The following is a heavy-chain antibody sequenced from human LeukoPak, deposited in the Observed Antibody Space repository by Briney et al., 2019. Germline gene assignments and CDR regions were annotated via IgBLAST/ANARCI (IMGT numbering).Heavy chain of an antibody. D-gene: IGHD3-22*01. CDR3: AKLARVFDYYDSSGRAQYYFDY. J-gene: IGHJ4*02. CDR1: GYTFTSYY. CDR2: VNPSGGST. Sequence: ASVKVSCKASGYTFTSYYMHWVRQAPGQGLEWMGIVNPSGGSTSYAQKFQGRVTMTRDTSTSTVYMELSSLRSEDTAVYYCAKLARVFDYYDSSGRAQYYFDYWGREPSSPSPQ. V-gene: IGHV1-46*01.